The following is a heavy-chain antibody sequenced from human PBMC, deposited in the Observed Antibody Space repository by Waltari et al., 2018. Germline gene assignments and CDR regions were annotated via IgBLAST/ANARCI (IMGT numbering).Heavy chain of an antibody. CDR1: SASSTESFRGFY. D-gene: IGHD5-18*01. Sequence: QEHLQQWGAGQLKPSETLSLTCAAYSASSTESFRGFYWSWIRQPPGKGLEWLGEINHVGETTNFNPSLKSRLTLSVDTSKNQFSLKLSSVTAADTAIYYCASYYSYGHRRAFNIWGQGTMVTVSS. J-gene: IGHJ3*02. V-gene: IGHV4-34*01. CDR3: ASYYSYGHRRAFNI. CDR2: INHVGETT.